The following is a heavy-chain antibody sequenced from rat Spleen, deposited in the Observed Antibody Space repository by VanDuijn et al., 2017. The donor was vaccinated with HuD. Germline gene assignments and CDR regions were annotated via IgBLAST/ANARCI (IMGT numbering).Heavy chain of an antibody. CDR1: GFIFSDHY. J-gene: IGHJ2*01. CDR3: ARRARYFDY. Sequence: EVQLVESDGGLVRPGRSLKLSCAASGFIFSDHYVAWVRQAPTKGLEWVATISYDGGHTYYRDSVEGRFTISRDNAKSTLYLQMDSLRSEDTATYYCARRARYFDYWGQGVMVTVSS. V-gene: IGHV5-29*01. CDR2: ISYDGGHT.